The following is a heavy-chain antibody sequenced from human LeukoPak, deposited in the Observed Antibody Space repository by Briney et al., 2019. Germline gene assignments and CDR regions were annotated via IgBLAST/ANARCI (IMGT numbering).Heavy chain of an antibody. J-gene: IGHJ4*02. CDR1: GFTFSSYG. CDR3: ARDVVDTAMTYFDY. D-gene: IGHD5-18*01. Sequence: GGSLRPSCAASGFTFSSYGMHWVRQAPGKELEWVAVISYDGSNKYYADSVKGRFTISRDNSKNTLYLQMNSLRAEDTAVYYCARDVVDTAMTYFDYWGQGTLVTVSS. V-gene: IGHV3-30*19. CDR2: ISYDGSNK.